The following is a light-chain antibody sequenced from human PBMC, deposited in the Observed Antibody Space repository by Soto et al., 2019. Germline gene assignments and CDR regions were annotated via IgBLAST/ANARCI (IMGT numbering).Light chain of an antibody. CDR3: QQRSNWPPRIT. Sequence: EIVLTQSPVTLSLSPGERATLSCRASQSVTTYLAWYQQKPGQAPRLLIYDAPNRATGIPARFSGSGSGTDFTLTFSSLQPEDFAVYYCQQRSNWPPRITFGQGTRLEIK. V-gene: IGKV3-11*01. CDR1: QSVTTY. J-gene: IGKJ5*01. CDR2: DAP.